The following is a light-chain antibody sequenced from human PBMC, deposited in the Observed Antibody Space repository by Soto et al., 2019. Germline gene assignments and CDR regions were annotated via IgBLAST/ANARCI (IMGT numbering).Light chain of an antibody. CDR3: QHYNSYSEA. Sequence: DIQMPQSPPTLSASVGDRVTITCRASQSISSWLAWYQQKPGKAPKVMIYKASSLESGVPSRFSGSGSGTEFTLTISSLQPDDFATYYCQHYNSYSEAFGQGTKVDIK. CDR1: QSISSW. V-gene: IGKV1-5*03. CDR2: KAS. J-gene: IGKJ1*01.